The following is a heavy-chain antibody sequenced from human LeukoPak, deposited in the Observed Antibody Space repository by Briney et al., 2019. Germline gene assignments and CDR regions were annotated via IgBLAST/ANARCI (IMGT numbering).Heavy chain of an antibody. CDR1: GFTFSVYW. CDR2: INGDGSSI. D-gene: IGHD2-21*02. Sequence: PGGSLRLSCAASGFTFSVYWMHWVRYAPGKGLVWVSRINGDGSSISYADSVKGRFTISRDNDKNTLYLQMNSLTAEDTAVYYCAYSGGDADWGQGTLVTVSS. V-gene: IGHV3-74*01. CDR3: AYSGGDAD. J-gene: IGHJ4*02.